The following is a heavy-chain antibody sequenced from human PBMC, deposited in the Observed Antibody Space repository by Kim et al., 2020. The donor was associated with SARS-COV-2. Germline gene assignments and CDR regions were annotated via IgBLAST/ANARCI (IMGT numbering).Heavy chain of an antibody. V-gene: IGHV4-39*02. D-gene: IGHD1-26*01. CDR2: GRT. Sequence: GRTYYNPSLKSRVTISVDTSKNQFSLKLSSVTAADTAVYYCARDGGATFYWGQGTLVTVSS. J-gene: IGHJ4*02. CDR3: ARDGGATFY.